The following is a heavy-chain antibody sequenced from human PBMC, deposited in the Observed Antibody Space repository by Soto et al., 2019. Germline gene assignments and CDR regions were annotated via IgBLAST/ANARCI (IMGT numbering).Heavy chain of an antibody. D-gene: IGHD2-21*02. CDR1: GYTFTSYY. CDR3: ASGSGVTVPDY. Sequence: QVQLVQSGAEVKKPGASVKVSCKASGYTFTSYYMHWVRQAPGQGLERMGIINPSGGSTYYVQKFQGRVTMTRDTSTTTVYMELSSLTSEDTAVYYCASGSGVTVPDYWGQGTQVIVSS. V-gene: IGHV1-46*03. J-gene: IGHJ4*02. CDR2: INPSGGST.